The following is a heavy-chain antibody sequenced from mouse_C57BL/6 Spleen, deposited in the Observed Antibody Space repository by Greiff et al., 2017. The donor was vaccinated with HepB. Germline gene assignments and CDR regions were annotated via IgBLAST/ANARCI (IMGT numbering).Heavy chain of an antibody. J-gene: IGHJ1*03. Sequence: EVKLVESGAELVRPGASVKLSCTASGFNIKDDYMHWVKQRPEQGLEWIGWIDPENGDTEYASKFQGKATITADTSSNTAYLQLSSLTSEDTAVYYCTRVVANWYFDVWGTGTTVTVSS. V-gene: IGHV14-4*01. CDR1: GFNIKDDY. CDR2: IDPENGDT. CDR3: TRVVANWYFDV. D-gene: IGHD1-1*01.